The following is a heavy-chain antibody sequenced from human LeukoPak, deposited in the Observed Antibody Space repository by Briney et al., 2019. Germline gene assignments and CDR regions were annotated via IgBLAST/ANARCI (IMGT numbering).Heavy chain of an antibody. CDR3: ARAKSRTMIVSAFFDI. CDR2: IYHSGST. Sequence: SETLSLTCTVSGYSISSGYYWGWIRQPPGKGLEWMGSIYHSGSTYYNPSLKSRVTISVDTSKNQFSLKLSSVTAADTAVYYCARAKSRTMIVSAFFDIWGQGTMVTVSS. D-gene: IGHD3-22*01. CDR1: GYSISSGYY. V-gene: IGHV4-38-2*02. J-gene: IGHJ3*02.